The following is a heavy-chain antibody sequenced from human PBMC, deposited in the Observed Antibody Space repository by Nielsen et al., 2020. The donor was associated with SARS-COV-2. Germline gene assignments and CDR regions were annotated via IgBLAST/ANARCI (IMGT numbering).Heavy chain of an antibody. CDR2: IYYSGST. J-gene: IGHJ4*02. V-gene: IGHV4-31*03. Sequence: SETLSLTCTVSGGSISSGGYYWSWIRQHPGKGLEWIGYIYYSGSTYYNPSLKSRVTISVDTSKNQFSLKLSSVTAADTAVYYCAGSSGYDTIYFDYWGQGTLVTVSS. CDR3: AGSSGYDTIYFDY. CDR1: GGSISSGGYY. D-gene: IGHD5-12*01.